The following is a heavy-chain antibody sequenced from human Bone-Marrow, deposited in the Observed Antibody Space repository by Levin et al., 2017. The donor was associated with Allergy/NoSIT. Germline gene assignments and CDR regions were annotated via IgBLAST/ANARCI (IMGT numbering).Heavy chain of an antibody. D-gene: IGHD3-3*01. V-gene: IGHV4-39*07. CDR3: ARDRELGRYDFWSDNCSEFDY. CDR1: GGSISSSSYY. J-gene: IGHJ4*02. Sequence: SETLSLTCTVSGGSISSSSYYWGWIRQPPGKGLEWIGSIYYSGSTYYNPSLKSRVTISVDTSKNQFSLKLSSVTAADTAVYYCARDRELGRYDFWSDNCSEFDYWGQGTLVTVSS. CDR2: IYYSGST.